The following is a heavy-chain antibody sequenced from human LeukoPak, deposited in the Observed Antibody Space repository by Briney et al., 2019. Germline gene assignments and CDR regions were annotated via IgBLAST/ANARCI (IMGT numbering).Heavy chain of an antibody. CDR2: ISSSGSTI. CDR1: GFTLSSYA. J-gene: IGHJ6*03. D-gene: IGHD3-10*01. Sequence: GGSLRLSCAASGFTLSSYAMSWVRQAPGKGLEWVSYISSSGSTIYYADSVKGRFTISRDNAKNSLYLQMNSLRAEDTAVYYCARDAPFYGYYYYYMDVWGKGTTVTISS. V-gene: IGHV3-48*04. CDR3: ARDAPFYGYYYYYMDV.